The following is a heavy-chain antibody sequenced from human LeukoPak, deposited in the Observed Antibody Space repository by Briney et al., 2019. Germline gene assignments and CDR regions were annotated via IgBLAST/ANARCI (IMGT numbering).Heavy chain of an antibody. V-gene: IGHV3-43*02. J-gene: IGHJ4*02. Sequence: GGSLRLSCTASAFTFDDYALHWVRQPPGKGLEWVSLISGDGGGTYYADSVKGRFTISRDNNENSLYLQMNTLRTEDSGVYYCSTGGSWYRLDSWGQGALVTVSS. CDR3: STGGSWYRLDS. CDR1: AFTFDDYA. D-gene: IGHD6-13*01. CDR2: ISGDGGGT.